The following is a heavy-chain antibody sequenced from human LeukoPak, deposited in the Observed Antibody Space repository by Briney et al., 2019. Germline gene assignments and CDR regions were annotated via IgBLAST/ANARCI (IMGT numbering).Heavy chain of an antibody. Sequence: ASVTLSSMASVYTFNVSYMHWVRQAPGQGGEWVGWINPTSGVTKYAEKFQGRVTMTRDTSINTAYMEMTGLRSDDTAVYYCARDMYSGTYGHWGQGTLVTVSS. J-gene: IGHJ4*02. D-gene: IGHD1-26*01. CDR3: ARDMYSGTYGH. CDR1: VYTFNVSY. CDR2: INPTSGVT. V-gene: IGHV1-2*02.